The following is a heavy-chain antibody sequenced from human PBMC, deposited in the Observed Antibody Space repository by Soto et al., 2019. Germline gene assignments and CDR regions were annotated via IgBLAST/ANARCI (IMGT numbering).Heavy chain of an antibody. V-gene: IGHV4-30-4*08. CDR2: IYYSGNT. Sequence: KPSETLSLTCTVSGGSISSGDYFWSWIRQPPGKGLEWIGYIYYSGNTYFNPSLKSRLTISIEASQNQISLRLSSVTAADTAMYYCARKYYDSTPYLSRRQHVLDIWGQGTMGTVSS. J-gene: IGHJ3*02. D-gene: IGHD3-22*01. CDR1: GGSISSGDYF. CDR3: ARKYYDSTPYLSRRQHVLDI.